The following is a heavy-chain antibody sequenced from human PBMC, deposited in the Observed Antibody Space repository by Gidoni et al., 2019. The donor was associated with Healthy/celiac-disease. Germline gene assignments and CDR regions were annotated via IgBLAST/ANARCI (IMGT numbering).Heavy chain of an antibody. CDR2: IYSGGST. J-gene: IGHJ2*01. CDR3: ARDRPIKYYYDSSGYPGWYFDL. V-gene: IGHV3-53*01. Sequence: EVQLVESGGGLIQPGGSLRLSCAASGFTVSSNYMSWVRQAPGKGLEWVSVIYSGGSTYYADSVKGRFTISRDNSKNTLYLQMNSLRAEDTAVYYCARDRPIKYYYDSSGYPGWYFDLWGRGTLVTVSS. D-gene: IGHD3-22*01. CDR1: GFTVSSNY.